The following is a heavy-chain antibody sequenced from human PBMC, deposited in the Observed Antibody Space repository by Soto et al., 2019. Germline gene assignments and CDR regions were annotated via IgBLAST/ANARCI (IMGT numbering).Heavy chain of an antibody. CDR1: GFTFSTYW. CDR3: ARRPCSGGSCYHPNFDY. J-gene: IGHJ4*02. D-gene: IGHD2-15*01. V-gene: IGHV3-7*01. Sequence: GGSLRLSCAASGFTFSTYWMSWVRQAPGKGLEWVANIKQDGSGKYYVDSVKGRFTISRDNAKNSLYLQMNSLRAEDTAVYYCARRPCSGGSCYHPNFDYWGQGALVTVSS. CDR2: IKQDGSGK.